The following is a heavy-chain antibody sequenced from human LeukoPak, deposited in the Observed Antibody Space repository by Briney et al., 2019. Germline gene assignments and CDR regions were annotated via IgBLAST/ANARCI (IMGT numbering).Heavy chain of an antibody. CDR2: ISGSGGST. Sequence: PGGSLRLSCAASGFTFSSYAMSWVRQAPGKGLEWVSAISGSGGSTYYADSVKGRLIISRDNSKNTLYLQMNSLRAEDTAVYYCAKDVVPAAIWWFDPWGQGTLVTVSS. CDR1: GFTFSSYA. V-gene: IGHV3-23*01. J-gene: IGHJ5*02. CDR3: AKDVVPAAIWWFDP. D-gene: IGHD2-2*01.